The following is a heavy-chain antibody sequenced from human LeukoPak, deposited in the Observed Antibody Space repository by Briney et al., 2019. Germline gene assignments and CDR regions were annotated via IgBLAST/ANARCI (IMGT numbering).Heavy chain of an antibody. CDR2: INSDGIST. J-gene: IGHJ4*02. D-gene: IGHD4-17*01. CDR1: GFTFSSYW. Sequence: PGRSLRLSCAASGFTFSSYWMHWVRQAPGKGLVWVSRINSDGISTSYADSVKGRFTISRDNAKNTLYLQMNSLRADDTAVHYCAKGGATVIDYWGQGTLVTVSS. CDR3: AKGGATVIDY. V-gene: IGHV3-74*01.